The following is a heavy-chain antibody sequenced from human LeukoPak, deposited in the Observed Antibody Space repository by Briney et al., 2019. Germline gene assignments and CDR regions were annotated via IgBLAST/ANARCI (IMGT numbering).Heavy chain of an antibody. CDR2: INHSGST. CDR3: ASGIAAAGYFDY. J-gene: IGHJ4*02. CDR1: GGSFSGYY. V-gene: IGHV4-34*01. Sequence: SETLSLTCAVYGGSFSGYYWSWIRQPPGKGLEWIGEINHSGSTNYNPSLKSRVTISVGTSKNQFSLKLSSVTAADTAVYYCASGIAAAGYFDYWGQGTLVTVSS. D-gene: IGHD6-13*01.